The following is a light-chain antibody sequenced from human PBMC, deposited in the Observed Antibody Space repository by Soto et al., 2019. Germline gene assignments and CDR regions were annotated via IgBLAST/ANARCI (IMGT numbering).Light chain of an antibody. V-gene: IGKV3-20*01. Sequence: EIVLTQSPGTLSLSPGERVTLSCRASQNIFSHLAWYQQRPGQAPRLLIYGASIRITGIPDKFSGSGSGTDFTLTISRLEAEDFAVYYCQQYDSSPRTFGQGTKVEI. J-gene: IGKJ1*01. CDR2: GAS. CDR3: QQYDSSPRT. CDR1: QNIFSH.